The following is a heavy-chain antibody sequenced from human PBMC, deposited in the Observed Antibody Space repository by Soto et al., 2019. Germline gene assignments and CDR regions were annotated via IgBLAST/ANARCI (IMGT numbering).Heavy chain of an antibody. J-gene: IGHJ4*02. Sequence: SVKVSCKASGGTFSSYAISWVRQAPGQGLEWMGGIIPIFGTANYAQKFQGRVTITADEYTSTAYMELSSLRSEDTAVYYCATGYASSLLYFDYWGQGTLVTVSS. CDR1: GGTFSSYA. CDR2: IIPIFGTA. CDR3: ATGYASSLLYFDY. D-gene: IGHD3-22*01. V-gene: IGHV1-69*13.